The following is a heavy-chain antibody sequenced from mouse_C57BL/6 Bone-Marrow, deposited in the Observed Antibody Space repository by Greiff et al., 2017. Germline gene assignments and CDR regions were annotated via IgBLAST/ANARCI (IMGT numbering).Heavy chain of an antibody. D-gene: IGHD2-12*01. Sequence: EVQVVESGGGLVKPGGSLKLSCAASGFTFSSYAMSWVRQTPAKRLEWVATISDGGSYTYYPDNVKGRFTISRDNAKNNLYMQMSHLKSEDTAMYYCAREVTYDVWGTGTTVTVSS. V-gene: IGHV5-4*01. CDR1: GFTFSSYA. J-gene: IGHJ1*03. CDR3: AREVTYDV. CDR2: ISDGGSYT.